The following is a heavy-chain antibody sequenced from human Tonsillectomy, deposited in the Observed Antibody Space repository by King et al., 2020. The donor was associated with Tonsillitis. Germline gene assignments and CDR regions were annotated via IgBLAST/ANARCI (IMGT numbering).Heavy chain of an antibody. CDR3: AKGQLSSDY. V-gene: IGHV3-30*02. Sequence: VQLVESGGGVVQPGGSLRLSCAASGFSFSNYGMHWVRQAPGKGLEWVAFIRYDGSNENYADSVKGRFTISRDNSKNTLYLQMKRLRAEDTAMYYCAKGQLSSDYWGQGTLVTVSS. CDR2: IRYDGSNE. J-gene: IGHJ4*02. CDR1: GFSFSNYG. D-gene: IGHD5-18*01.